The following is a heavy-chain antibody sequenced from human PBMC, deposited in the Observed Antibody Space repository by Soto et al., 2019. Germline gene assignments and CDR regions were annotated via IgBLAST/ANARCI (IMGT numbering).Heavy chain of an antibody. CDR1: GYTFPGYY. CDR2: INPNSGGT. Sequence: SSVKVSCKASGYTFPGYYMHWVRQAPGQGLEWMGWINPNSGGTNYAQKFQGWVTMTRDTSTSTAYMEVSRLKSDDTAVYYCARLAASYYFDYWGQGTQVTVSS. CDR3: ARLAASYYFDY. J-gene: IGHJ4*02. D-gene: IGHD6-6*01. V-gene: IGHV1-2*04.